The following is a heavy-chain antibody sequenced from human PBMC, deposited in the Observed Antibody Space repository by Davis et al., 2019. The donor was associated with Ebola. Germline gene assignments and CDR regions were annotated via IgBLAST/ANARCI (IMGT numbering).Heavy chain of an antibody. V-gene: IGHV5-51*01. CDR2: IYPGDSDT. J-gene: IGHJ3*01. CDR3: ASLRRTITGMDDGFDV. Sequence: GGSLRLSCKDSENSFTSYWIGWVRQMPGKGLEWMGIIYPGDSDTRYSPSFQGQVTISADKSISTAYLQWSSLKASDTAMYYCASLRRTITGMDDGFDVWGQGTMVTVSS. D-gene: IGHD2-8*02. CDR1: ENSFTSYW.